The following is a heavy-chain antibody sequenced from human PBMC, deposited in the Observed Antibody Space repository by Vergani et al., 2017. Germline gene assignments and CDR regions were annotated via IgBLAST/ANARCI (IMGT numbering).Heavy chain of an antibody. J-gene: IGHJ5*02. V-gene: IGHV4-34*01. Sequence: QVQLQQWGAGLLKPSETLSLTCAVYGASFSDFYWNWIRQPPGKGLEWIGEINHSGSTNYNPSLKSRVTISVDTSKNQFSLKLSSVTAADTAVYYCTRHWAVVAANNWFDPWGQGTLVTVSS. CDR1: GASFSDFY. D-gene: IGHD2-15*01. CDR3: TRHWAVVAANNWFDP. CDR2: INHSGST.